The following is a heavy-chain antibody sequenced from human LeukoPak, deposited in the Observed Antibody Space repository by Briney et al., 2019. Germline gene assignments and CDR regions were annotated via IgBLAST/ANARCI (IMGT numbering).Heavy chain of an antibody. V-gene: IGHV1-46*01. D-gene: IGHD6-13*01. CDR1: GYTFTSYY. J-gene: IGHJ4*02. CDR3: ARGERIAAAGRGGYFDY. CDR2: INPSGGST. Sequence: GASVEVSCKASGYTFTSYYMHWVRQAPGQGLEWMGIINPSGGSTSYAQKFQGRVTMTRDTSTSTVYMELSSLRSEDMAVYYCARGERIAAAGRGGYFDYWGQGTLVTVSS.